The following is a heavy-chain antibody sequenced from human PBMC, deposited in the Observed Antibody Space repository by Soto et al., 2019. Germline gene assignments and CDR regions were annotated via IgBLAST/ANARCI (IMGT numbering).Heavy chain of an antibody. V-gene: IGHV5-51*01. Sequence: GESLKISCKGSGYIFTTFWIGWVRQMPGKGLEWMGIIYPGDSDTIYSPSFQGQVTISADKSISTTYLQWSSLRASDSAMYYCARGSGSSNWYRNWFDPWGLGTLVTV. D-gene: IGHD6-13*01. J-gene: IGHJ5*02. CDR3: ARGSGSSNWYRNWFDP. CDR1: GYIFTTFW. CDR2: IYPGDSDT.